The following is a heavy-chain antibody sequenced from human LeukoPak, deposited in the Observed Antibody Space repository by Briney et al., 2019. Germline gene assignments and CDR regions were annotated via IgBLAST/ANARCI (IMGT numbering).Heavy chain of an antibody. V-gene: IGHV3-7*01. CDR3: AGLTGLQDPLDP. D-gene: IGHD3-9*01. Sequence: PGGSLRLSCAASGFTFSSYWMSWVRQAPGKGLEWVANIKQDGSEKYYVDSVKGRFTISRDNAKNSLYLQMNGLRAEDTAVYYCAGLTGLQDPLDPWGQGTLVTVSS. J-gene: IGHJ5*02. CDR2: IKQDGSEK. CDR1: GFTFSSYW.